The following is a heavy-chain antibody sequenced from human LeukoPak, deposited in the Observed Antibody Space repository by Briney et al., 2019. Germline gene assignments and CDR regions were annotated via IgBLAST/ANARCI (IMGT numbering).Heavy chain of an antibody. CDR3: ARAEGYGAIDY. CDR1: GFTFSSYS. V-gene: IGHV3-21*01. J-gene: IGHJ4*02. D-gene: IGHD5-12*01. Sequence: GGSLRLSCAASGFTFSSYSMNWVRQAPGKGLEWVSSISSSGSYIYYADSVKGRFTISRDNAKNSLYLQMNSLRAEDTALYYCARAEGYGAIDYWGQGTLVTVSS. CDR2: ISSSGSYI.